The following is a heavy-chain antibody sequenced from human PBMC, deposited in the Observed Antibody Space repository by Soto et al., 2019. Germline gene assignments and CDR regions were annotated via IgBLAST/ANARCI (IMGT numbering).Heavy chain of an antibody. D-gene: IGHD3-10*01. Sequence: PGGSLRLSCAASGFTFSDYYMSWIRQAPGKGLEWVSYISSSGSTIYYADYVKGRFTISRDNAKNSLYLQMNSLRSDDTAVYYCAREAGGFGNLGVPDSFDIWGQGTMVTVSS. CDR2: ISSSGSTI. CDR3: AREAGGFGNLGVPDSFDI. J-gene: IGHJ3*02. CDR1: GFTFSDYY. V-gene: IGHV3-11*01.